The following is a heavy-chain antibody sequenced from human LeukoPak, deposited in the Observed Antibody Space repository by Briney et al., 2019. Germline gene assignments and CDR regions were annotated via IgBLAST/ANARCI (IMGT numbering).Heavy chain of an antibody. CDR3: ARVNPGLRYFGY. D-gene: IGHD3-9*01. V-gene: IGHV4-34*01. CDR2: INHSGST. J-gene: IGHJ4*02. Sequence: SETLSLTCAVYGGSFSGYYWSWIRQPPGKGLEWIGEINHSGSTNYNPSLKSRVTISVDTSKNQFSLKLSSVTAADAAVYYCARVNPGLRYFGYWGQGTLVTVSS. CDR1: GGSFSGYY.